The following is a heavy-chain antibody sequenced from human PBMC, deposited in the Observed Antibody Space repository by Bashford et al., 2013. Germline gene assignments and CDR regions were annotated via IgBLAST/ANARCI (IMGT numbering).Heavy chain of an antibody. J-gene: IGHJ6*03. D-gene: IGHD1-1*01. V-gene: IGHV3-23*01. CDR3: AKSVSGWTTATRRYMDV. Sequence: GSLRLSCAASGFTFSSCAMSWVRQAPGKGLEWVSAISGNGASTYYADSVKGRVTISRDNDRDTLYLAMNSLREEDTAVYYCAKSVSGWTTATRRYMDVWGQREHGHRLL. CDR2: ISGNGAST. CDR1: GFTFSSCA.